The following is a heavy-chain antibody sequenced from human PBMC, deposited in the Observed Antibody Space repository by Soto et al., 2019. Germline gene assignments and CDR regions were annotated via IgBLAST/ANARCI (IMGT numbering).Heavy chain of an antibody. D-gene: IGHD1-1*01. Sequence: GGSLRLSCAGSGFTFSTHAMVWVRQAPGKGLEWVSSISSSGTYVYYADSVEGRFTIFRDDARNSVYLQMNSLTVEDTAVYYCARDGNYHEFWGQGTLVTVSS. V-gene: IGHV3-21*01. CDR1: GFTFSTHA. J-gene: IGHJ4*02. CDR3: ARDGNYHEF. CDR2: ISSSGTYV.